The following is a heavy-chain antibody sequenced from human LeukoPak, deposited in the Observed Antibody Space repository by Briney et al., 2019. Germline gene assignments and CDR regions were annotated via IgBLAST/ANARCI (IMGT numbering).Heavy chain of an antibody. CDR3: ARGLFYSYYDSSGSPFDY. CDR1: GGSFSGYY. Sequence: SETLSLTCAVYGGSFSGYYWSWIRQPPGKGLEWIGEINHSRSTNYNPSLKSRVTISVDTSKNQFSLKLSSVTAADTAVYYCARGLFYSYYDSSGSPFDYWGQGTLVTVSS. J-gene: IGHJ4*02. CDR2: INHSRST. V-gene: IGHV4-34*01. D-gene: IGHD3-22*01.